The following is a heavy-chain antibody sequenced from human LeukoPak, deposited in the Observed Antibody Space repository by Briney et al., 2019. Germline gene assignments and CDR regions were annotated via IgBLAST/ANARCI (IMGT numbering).Heavy chain of an antibody. V-gene: IGHV1-8*01. CDR1: GYTFTSYD. J-gene: IGHJ4*02. CDR3: ATIVRGVIITRDY. Sequence: GASVKVSCKASGYTFTSYDINWVRQATGQGLEWMGWMNPNSGNTGYAQKFQGRVTMTRNTSISTAYMELSSLRSEDTAVYYCATIVRGVIITRDYWGQGTLVTVSS. CDR2: MNPNSGNT. D-gene: IGHD3-10*01.